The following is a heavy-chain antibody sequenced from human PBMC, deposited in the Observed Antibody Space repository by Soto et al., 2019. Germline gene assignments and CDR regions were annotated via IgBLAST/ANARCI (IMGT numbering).Heavy chain of an antibody. CDR3: ASGEIVVVPAATYYYGMDV. V-gene: IGHV1-69*01. J-gene: IGHJ6*02. CDR2: IIPIFGTA. CDR1: GGTFSSYA. Sequence: QVQLVQSGAEVKKPGSSVKVSCKASGGTFSSYAISWVRQAPGQGLEWVGGIIPIFGTANYAQKFQGRVTIAADESTSTAYMELSSLRSEDTAVYYCASGEIVVVPAATYYYGMDVWGQGTTVTVSS. D-gene: IGHD2-2*01.